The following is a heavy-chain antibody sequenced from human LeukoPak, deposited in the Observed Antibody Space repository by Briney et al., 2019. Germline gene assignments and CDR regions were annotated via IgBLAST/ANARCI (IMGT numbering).Heavy chain of an antibody. D-gene: IGHD5-12*01. CDR2: VYTSGST. V-gene: IGHV4-61*02. CDR3: ARGRVYSGYVLFDH. Sequence: SQTLSLTCTVSGGSISSGNFYWGWIRQPAGKGLEWIGRVYTSGSTTYNPSLKSRVTIYTDTSKNQFSLNLRSMTAADTAVYYCARGRVYSGYVLFDHWGQGTLVTVSS. J-gene: IGHJ4*02. CDR1: GGSISSGNFY.